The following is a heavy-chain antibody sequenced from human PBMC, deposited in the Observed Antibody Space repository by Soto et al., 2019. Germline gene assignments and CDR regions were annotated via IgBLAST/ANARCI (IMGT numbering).Heavy chain of an antibody. CDR3: ARSGSHGLNWFDP. D-gene: IGHD1-26*01. J-gene: IGHJ5*02. CDR2: IYYSGST. Sequence: SETLSLTCTVSGGSISSSSYYWGWIRQPPGKGLEWIGSIYYSGSTYYNPSLKSRVTISVDTSKNQFSLKLSSVTAADTAVYYCARSGSHGLNWFDPWGQGTLVTVAS. V-gene: IGHV4-39*01. CDR1: GGSISSSSYY.